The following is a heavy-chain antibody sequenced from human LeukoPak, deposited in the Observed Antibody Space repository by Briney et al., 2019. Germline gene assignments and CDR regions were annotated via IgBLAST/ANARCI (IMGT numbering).Heavy chain of an antibody. CDR1: GFTFSNYA. D-gene: IGHD6-13*01. Sequence: GSLRLSCAASGFTFSNYAMSWVRQAPGKGLEWVSAVSASGGSTYYADSVRGRFTISRDNAKNSLYLQMNSLRPEDTAVYYCASRIATAGSVDYWGQGTLVTVSS. CDR2: VSASGGST. V-gene: IGHV3-23*01. J-gene: IGHJ4*02. CDR3: ASRIATAGSVDY.